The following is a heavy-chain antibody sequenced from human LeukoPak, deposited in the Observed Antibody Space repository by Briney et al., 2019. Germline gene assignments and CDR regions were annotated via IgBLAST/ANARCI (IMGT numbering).Heavy chain of an antibody. V-gene: IGHV1-69*04. J-gene: IGHJ5*02. Sequence: SVKVSCKASGGTFSSYTISWVRQAPGQGLEWMGRIIPILGIANYAQKFQGRVTITADKSTSTAYMELSSLRSEDTAVYYCARDLNDFWSGNNWFDPWGQGTLVTASS. CDR3: ARDLNDFWSGNNWFDP. CDR1: GGTFSSYT. D-gene: IGHD3-3*01. CDR2: IIPILGIA.